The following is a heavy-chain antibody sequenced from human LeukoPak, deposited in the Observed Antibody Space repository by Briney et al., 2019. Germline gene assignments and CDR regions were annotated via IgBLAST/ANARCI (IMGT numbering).Heavy chain of an antibody. D-gene: IGHD3-22*01. J-gene: IGHJ6*02. CDR3: ARNVGPGYYDSSGYYFGMDV. CDR2: IIPIFGTA. Sequence: GASVKVSCKASGYTFSTHGISWVRQAPGQGLEWMGGIIPIFGTANYAQKFQGRVTITADESTSTAYMEPSSLRSEDTAVYYCARNVGPGYYDSSGYYFGMDVWGQGTTVTVSS. V-gene: IGHV1-69*13. CDR1: GYTFSTHG.